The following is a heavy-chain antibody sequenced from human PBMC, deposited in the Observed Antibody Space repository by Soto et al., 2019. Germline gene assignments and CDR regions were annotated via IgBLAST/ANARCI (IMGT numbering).Heavy chain of an antibody. J-gene: IGHJ4*02. V-gene: IGHV1-3*01. CDR3: ARGGYCSGGSCYSPGVGLDY. D-gene: IGHD2-15*01. CDR1: GYTFSSYA. Sequence: QVQLVQSGAEVKKPGASVKVSCKASGYTFSSYAMHWVRQAPGLRLEWMGWINAGNGHTKFPQKFQGRVTITRDTSANTAYMERSSLRSEDTAIYYCARGGYCSGGSCYSPGVGLDYWGQGTLVTVSS. CDR2: INAGNGHT.